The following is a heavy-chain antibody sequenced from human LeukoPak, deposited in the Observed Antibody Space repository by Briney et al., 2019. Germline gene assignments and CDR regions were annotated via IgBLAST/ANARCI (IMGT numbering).Heavy chain of an antibody. Sequence: GGSLRLSCAASGLTVSSNYMNWVRQAPGKGLEWVSSISSSSSYIYYADSVKGRFTISRDNAKNSLYLQMNSLRAEDTAVYYCARESNYGSGSYYPPYYYYYYMDVWGKGTTVTISS. CDR3: ARESNYGSGSYYPPYYYYYYMDV. D-gene: IGHD3-10*01. CDR1: GLTVSSNY. V-gene: IGHV3-21*01. CDR2: ISSSSSYI. J-gene: IGHJ6*03.